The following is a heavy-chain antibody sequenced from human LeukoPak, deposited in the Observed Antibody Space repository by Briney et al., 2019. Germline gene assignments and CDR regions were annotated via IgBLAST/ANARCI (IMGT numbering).Heavy chain of an antibody. CDR1: GGSISSYY. D-gene: IGHD2-15*01. Sequence: SETLSLTCTVSGGSISSYYWSWIRQPPGKGLEWIGYIYYSGSTNYNPSLKSRVTISVDTSKNQFSLNLTSVTAADTAVYYCVRASVESGGAFDIWGQGTMVTVSS. J-gene: IGHJ3*02. CDR3: VRASVESGGAFDI. CDR2: IYYSGST. V-gene: IGHV4-59*01.